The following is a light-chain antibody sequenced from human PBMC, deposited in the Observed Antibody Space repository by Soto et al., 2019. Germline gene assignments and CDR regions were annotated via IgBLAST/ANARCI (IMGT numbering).Light chain of an antibody. J-gene: IGLJ2*01. CDR1: GSDVGGYNY. Sequence: QSALTQPASVSWSPGQSITISCTGTGSDVGGYNYVSWYQQHPGKATKGMIYDVSNRPSGVSNRFSGSKSGNTASLTISGLQAEDEADYYCSSYTRASTPLVFGGGTKLTVL. V-gene: IGLV2-14*01. CDR2: DVS. CDR3: SSYTRASTPLV.